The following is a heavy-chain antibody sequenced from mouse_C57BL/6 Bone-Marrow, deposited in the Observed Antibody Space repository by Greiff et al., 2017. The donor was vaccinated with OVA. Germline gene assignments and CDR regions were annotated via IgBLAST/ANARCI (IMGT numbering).Heavy chain of an antibody. CDR2: IYPRSGNT. D-gene: IGHD3-2*02. CDR1: GYTFTSYG. V-gene: IGHV1-81*01. J-gene: IGHJ2*01. CDR3: ARVLRLRYYFDY. Sequence: VQLQQSGAELARPGASVKLSCKASGYTFTSYGISWVKQRTGQGLEWIGEIYPRSGNTYYNEKFKGKAILTADKSSSTAYMELRSLTSEDSAVYFCARVLRLRYYFDYWGQGTTLTVSS.